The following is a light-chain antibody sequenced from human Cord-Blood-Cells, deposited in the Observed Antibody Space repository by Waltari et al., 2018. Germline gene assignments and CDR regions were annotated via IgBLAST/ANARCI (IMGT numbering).Light chain of an antibody. Sequence: DIALIQSPATLSLSPGERATLSCRASLSVSSYLAWYQQKPGQAPRLLIYDASNRATCIPARCSGSGSGTDFTLTISSLEPEDFSVYYCQQRSNWPPLTFGGGTKVEIK. J-gene: IGKJ4*01. CDR2: DAS. V-gene: IGKV3-11*01. CDR1: LSVSSY. CDR3: QQRSNWPPLT.